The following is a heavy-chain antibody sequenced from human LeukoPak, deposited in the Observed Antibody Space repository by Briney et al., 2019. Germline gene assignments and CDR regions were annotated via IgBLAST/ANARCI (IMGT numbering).Heavy chain of an antibody. V-gene: IGHV3-21*01. D-gene: IGHD3-3*01. CDR2: ISSSSSYI. J-gene: IGHJ5*02. CDR1: GFTFSSYS. CDR3: ARSGYYTHNWFDP. Sequence: GGSLRLSCAASGFTFSSYSMNWVRQAPGKGLEWVSSISSSSSYIYYADSVKGRFTISRDNAKNSLYLQMNSLRDEDTAVYYCARSGYYTHNWFDPWGQGTLVTVSS.